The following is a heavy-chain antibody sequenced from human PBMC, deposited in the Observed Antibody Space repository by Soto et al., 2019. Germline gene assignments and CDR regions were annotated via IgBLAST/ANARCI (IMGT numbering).Heavy chain of an antibody. J-gene: IGHJ4*02. Sequence: QVQLQESGPGLVKPSETLSLTCTVSGASVRSGSYYWSWVRQPPGRGLEWIGYIYDTATTNYNPSLKSRVTMSVDTSKNQFSLKLNSLTAADTAVYYCARVEDYGDYFDYWGQGTLVTVSS. V-gene: IGHV4-61*01. D-gene: IGHD4-17*01. CDR2: IYDTATT. CDR1: GASVRSGSYY. CDR3: ARVEDYGDYFDY.